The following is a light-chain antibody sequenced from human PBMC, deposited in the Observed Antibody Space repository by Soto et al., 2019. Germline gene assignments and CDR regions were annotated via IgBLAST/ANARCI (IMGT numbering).Light chain of an antibody. J-gene: IGKJ2*01. CDR3: QQYNSIPAT. V-gene: IGKV1-5*03. CDR1: QSISSW. Sequence: DIQMTQSPSTLSASVGDRVTITCWASQSISSWLAWYQQKPGKAPKLLIYKASSLESGVPSRFSGSGSGTEFTLTISSLQPDDFATYYCQQYNSIPATFGQGTKLEIK. CDR2: KAS.